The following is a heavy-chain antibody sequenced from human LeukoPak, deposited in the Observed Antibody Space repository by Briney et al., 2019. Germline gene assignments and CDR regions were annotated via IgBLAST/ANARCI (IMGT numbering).Heavy chain of an antibody. CDR1: GGSISSYY. D-gene: IGHD2-15*01. J-gene: IGHJ5*02. CDR2: IYPSGST. CDR3: ARDSQYSRHWIDP. V-gene: IGHV4-4*07. Sequence: PSETLSLTCTVSGGSISSYYCSWIRQPAGKGLEWIGRIYPSGSTSYSPSLKSRVTMSVDTSKNQFSLKLSSVTAADTAVYYCARDSQYSRHWIDPWGQGTLVAVSS.